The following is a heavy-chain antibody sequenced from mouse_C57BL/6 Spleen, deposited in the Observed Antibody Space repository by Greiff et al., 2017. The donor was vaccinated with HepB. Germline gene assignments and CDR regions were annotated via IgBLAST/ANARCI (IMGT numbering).Heavy chain of an antibody. CDR2: IWSGGST. CDR1: GFSLTSYG. J-gene: IGHJ4*01. CDR3: ARLGGYDEAYYAMDY. Sequence: QVQLQQSGPGLVQPSQSLSITCTVSGFSLTSYGVHWVRQSPGKGLEWLGVIWSGGSTDYNAAFISRLSISKDNSKSQVFFKMNSLQADDTSIYYCARLGGYDEAYYAMDYWGQGTSVTVSS. D-gene: IGHD2-2*01. V-gene: IGHV2-2*01.